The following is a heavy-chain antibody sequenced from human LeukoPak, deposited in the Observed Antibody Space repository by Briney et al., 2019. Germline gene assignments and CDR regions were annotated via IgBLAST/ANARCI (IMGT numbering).Heavy chain of an antibody. D-gene: IGHD5-12*01. CDR1: GFSFSSYG. CDR3: ARYSGYDRNDAFDI. V-gene: IGHV3-30*02. J-gene: IGHJ3*02. Sequence: PGGSLRLSCAASGFSFSSYGMHWVRQAPGKGLEWVAFIRYDGSNKYYADSVKGRFTISRDNSKNTLYLQMNSLRDEDTAVYYCARYSGYDRNDAFDIWGQGTMVTVSS. CDR2: IRYDGSNK.